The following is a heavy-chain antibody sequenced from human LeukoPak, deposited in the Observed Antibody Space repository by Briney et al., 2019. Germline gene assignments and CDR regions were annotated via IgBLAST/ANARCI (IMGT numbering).Heavy chain of an antibody. CDR3: VRVRTGTSCYDY. D-gene: IGHD2-2*01. J-gene: IGHJ4*02. CDR1: GFTVSTSY. CDR2: ISYSGST. V-gene: IGHV4-30-4*08. Sequence: LRLSCAASGFTVSTSYMSWVRQPPGKGLEWIGYISYSGSTSYNPSLRSRVIISLDTSQNQFSLKLNSVTAADTAVYYGVRVRTGTSCYDYWGQGTLVTVSS.